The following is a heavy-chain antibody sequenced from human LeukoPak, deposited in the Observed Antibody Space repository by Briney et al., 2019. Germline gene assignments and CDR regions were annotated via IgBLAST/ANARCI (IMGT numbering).Heavy chain of an antibody. CDR3: ARGDYGDYVLQAFDI. J-gene: IGHJ3*02. Sequence: SETLSLTCTVSCGSISSYYWSWIRQPPGKGLEWIGYIYYSGSTNYNPSLKSRVTISVDTSKNQFSLKLSSVTAADTAVYYCARGDYGDYVLQAFDIWGQGTMVTVSS. D-gene: IGHD4-17*01. CDR1: CGSISSYY. V-gene: IGHV4-59*01. CDR2: IYYSGST.